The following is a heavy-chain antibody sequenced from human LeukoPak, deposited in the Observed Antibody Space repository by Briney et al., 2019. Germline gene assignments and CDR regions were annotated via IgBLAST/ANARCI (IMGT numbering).Heavy chain of an antibody. Sequence: PSETLSLTCAVYGGSFSGYYWSWIRQPPGKGLEWIGEINHSGSTNYNPSLKSRVTISVDTSKNQFSLKLSSVTAADTAVYYCARARSWYSGGWFDPWGQGTLVTVSS. D-gene: IGHD6-13*01. CDR3: ARARSWYSGGWFDP. CDR2: INHSGST. J-gene: IGHJ5*02. V-gene: IGHV4-34*01. CDR1: GGSFSGYY.